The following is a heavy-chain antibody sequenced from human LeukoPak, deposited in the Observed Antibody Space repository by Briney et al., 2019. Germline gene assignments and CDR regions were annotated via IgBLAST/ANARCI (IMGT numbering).Heavy chain of an antibody. Sequence: GGSLRLSCAASAFTFSNYEMNWVRQAPGKGLEYVSAISTNGGSTYYADSVKGRFTISRDNSKNTMYLQMSSLRAEDTAVYYCARWVTGASNWFDPWGQGTLVTVSS. CDR3: ARWVTGASNWFDP. J-gene: IGHJ5*02. CDR1: AFTFSNYE. D-gene: IGHD4-23*01. V-gene: IGHV3-64D*06. CDR2: ISTNGGST.